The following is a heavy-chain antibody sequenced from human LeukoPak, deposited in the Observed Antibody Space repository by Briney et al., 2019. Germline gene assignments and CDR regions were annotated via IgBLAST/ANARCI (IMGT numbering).Heavy chain of an antibody. CDR2: ISGSGGST. Sequence: GGPLRLSCAASGFTFSSYAMSWVRQAPGKGLEWVSAISGSGGSTYYADSVKGRFTISRDNSKNTLYLQMNSLRAEDTAVYYCAKRYCSSTSCYTDHAPHHDAFDIWGQGTMVTVSS. J-gene: IGHJ3*02. V-gene: IGHV3-23*01. CDR1: GFTFSSYA. D-gene: IGHD2-2*02. CDR3: AKRYCSSTSCYTDHAPHHDAFDI.